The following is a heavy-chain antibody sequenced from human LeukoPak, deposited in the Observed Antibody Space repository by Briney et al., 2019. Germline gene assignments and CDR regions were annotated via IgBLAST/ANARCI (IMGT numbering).Heavy chain of an antibody. CDR1: GGSISSSIYY. Sequence: KPSETLSLTCIVSGGSISSSIYYWGWIRQPPGKGLEWIGSIYYSGSTYYNSSLKSRVTISVDTSKNQFSLKLSSVTAADTAVYYCANNLDSWGQGTLVTVSS. V-gene: IGHV4-39*01. CDR3: ANNLDS. J-gene: IGHJ4*02. CDR2: IYYSGST.